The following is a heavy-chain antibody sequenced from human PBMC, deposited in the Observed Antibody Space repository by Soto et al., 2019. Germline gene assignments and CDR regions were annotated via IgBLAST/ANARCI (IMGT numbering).Heavy chain of an antibody. D-gene: IGHD2-8*01. Sequence: QVQLEQSGAEVKKPGSSVKVSCKASGGTFRTAAVSWVRQAPGQGLEWMGGIMPVFRTPDYAQKFHGRVTITAHESTSTAYMELRGLRSDDTAVYYCARDNDRPQLGGNYYYILDVWGQGTTITVSS. CDR3: ARDNDRPQLGGNYYYILDV. V-gene: IGHV1-69*12. CDR1: GGTFRTAA. CDR2: IMPVFRTP. J-gene: IGHJ6*02.